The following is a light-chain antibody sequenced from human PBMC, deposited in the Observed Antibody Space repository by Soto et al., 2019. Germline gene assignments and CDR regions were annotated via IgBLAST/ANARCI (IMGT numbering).Light chain of an antibody. CDR3: QQRSNWPWT. V-gene: IGKV3-11*01. CDR1: QSVSSY. CDR2: DAS. Sequence: EIVLTQSPATLSLSPGKRATLSCRASQSVSSYLAWYQQKPGQAPRLLIYDASNRATGSPARFSGSGSGTDFTLTISSLEPEDFAIYYCQQRSNWPWTFGQGTKVEIK. J-gene: IGKJ1*01.